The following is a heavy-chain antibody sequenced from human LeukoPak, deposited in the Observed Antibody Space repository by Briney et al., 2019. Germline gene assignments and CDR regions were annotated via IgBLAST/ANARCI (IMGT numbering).Heavy chain of an antibody. V-gene: IGHV4-59*08. J-gene: IGHJ4*02. CDR1: GGSISSYY. CDR3: ARHRSGYDYLFDY. D-gene: IGHD5-12*01. Sequence: PSETLSLTCTVSGGSISSYYWSWIRQPPGKGLEWIGYIYYSGSTNYNPSLKSRVTISVDTSKNQFSLKLSSVTAADTAVYYCARHRSGYDYLFDYWGQGTLVTVSS. CDR2: IYYSGST.